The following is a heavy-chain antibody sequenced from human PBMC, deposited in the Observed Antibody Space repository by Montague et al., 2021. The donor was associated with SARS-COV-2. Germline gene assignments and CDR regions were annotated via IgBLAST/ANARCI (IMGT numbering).Heavy chain of an antibody. CDR2: TYYRSKWYN. J-gene: IGHJ2*01. Sequence: CAISGDSVSSNIATWNWIRQSPSRGLEWLGRTYYRSKWYNDYAVSVKSRVTINPDTSNNRISLQLNSVTPEDTAVYYCARQYCGGDFYYYWYFDLWGRGTLVTVSS. CDR1: GDSVSSNIAT. CDR3: ARQYCGGDFYYYWYFDL. V-gene: IGHV6-1*01. D-gene: IGHD2-21*02.